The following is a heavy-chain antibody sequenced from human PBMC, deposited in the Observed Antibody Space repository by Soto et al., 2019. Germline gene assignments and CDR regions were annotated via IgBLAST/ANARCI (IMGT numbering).Heavy chain of an antibody. CDR1: GFNFPTYA. J-gene: IGHJ6*02. CDR3: AGDWGNYMNPYYYYGMDV. CDR2: IWYDGSND. V-gene: IGHV3-33*01. Sequence: GGSLRLSCAASGFNFPTYAMHWVRQAPGKGLEWVAVIWYDGSNDYYADSVKGRFTISRDNSKNTLYLQMNSLRAEDTAVYYCAGDWGNYMNPYYYYGMDVWGQGTTVTVSS. D-gene: IGHD4-4*01.